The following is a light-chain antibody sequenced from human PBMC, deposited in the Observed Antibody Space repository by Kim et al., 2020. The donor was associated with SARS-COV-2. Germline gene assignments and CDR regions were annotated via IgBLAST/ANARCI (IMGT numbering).Light chain of an antibody. CDR2: AAS. V-gene: IGKV1-39*01. CDR3: QQSYSTLPYT. CDR1: QSISSY. J-gene: IGKJ2*01. Sequence: DIQMTQSPSSLSASVGDRVTITCRASQSISSYLNWYQQKPGKAPKLLIYAASSLQSGVPSRFSGSGSGTDFTLTISSLQPEDFATYYCQQSYSTLPYTFGQGTKLE.